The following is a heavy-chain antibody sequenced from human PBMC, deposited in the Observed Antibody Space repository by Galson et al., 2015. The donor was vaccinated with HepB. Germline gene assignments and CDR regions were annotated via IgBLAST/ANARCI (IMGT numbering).Heavy chain of an antibody. CDR2: IYWDDDK. D-gene: IGHD1-14*01. J-gene: IGHJ6*03. Sequence: PALVKPTQTLTLTCTFSGFSLSTSGVGVGWIRQPPGKALEWLALIYWDDDKRYSPSLKSRLTITKDTSKNQVVLTMTNMDPVDTATYYCAHTRNRRWGDYYYYYMDVWGKGTTVTVSS. CDR3: AHTRNRRWGDYYYYYMDV. V-gene: IGHV2-5*02. CDR1: GFSLSTSGVG.